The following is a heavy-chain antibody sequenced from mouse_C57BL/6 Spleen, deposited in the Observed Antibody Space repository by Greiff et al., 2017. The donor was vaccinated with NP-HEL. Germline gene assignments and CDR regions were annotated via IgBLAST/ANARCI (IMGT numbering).Heavy chain of an antibody. CDR3: ARPSYYYGNYFYYAMDY. CDR1: GFTFSDYG. J-gene: IGHJ4*01. CDR2: ISSGSSTI. V-gene: IGHV5-17*01. Sequence: EVKLMESGGGLVKPGGSLKLSCAASGFTFSDYGMHWVRQAPEKGLEWVAYISSGSSTIYYADTVKGRFTISRDNAKNTLFLQMTSLRSEDTAMYYCARPSYYYGNYFYYAMDYWGQGTSVTVSS. D-gene: IGHD2-1*01.